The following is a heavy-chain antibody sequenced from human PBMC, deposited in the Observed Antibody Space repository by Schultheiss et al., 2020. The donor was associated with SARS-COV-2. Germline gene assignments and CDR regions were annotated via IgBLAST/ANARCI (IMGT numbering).Heavy chain of an antibody. CDR1: GGSISSGGYY. CDR3: ARGTEADFDY. J-gene: IGHJ4*02. V-gene: IGHV4-31*03. CDR2: IYYSGST. Sequence: SETLSLTCTVSGGSISSGGYYWSWIRQHPGKGLEWIGYIYYSGSTYYNPSLKSRVTISVDTSKNQFSLKLSSVTPEDTAVYYCARGTEADFDYWGQGILVTV.